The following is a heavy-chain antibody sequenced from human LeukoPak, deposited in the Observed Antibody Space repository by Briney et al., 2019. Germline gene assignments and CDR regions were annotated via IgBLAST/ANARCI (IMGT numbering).Heavy chain of an antibody. J-gene: IGHJ4*02. Sequence: ASVKVSCKASGYTFTGYYMHWVRQAPGQGLEWMGWINPNSGGTNYAQKFQGRVTMTRDTSISTAYMELSRLRSDDTAVYYCAREAAAGKPLFDYWGQGTLVTVSS. CDR2: INPNSGGT. CDR3: AREAAAGKPLFDY. V-gene: IGHV1-2*02. D-gene: IGHD6-13*01. CDR1: GYTFTGYY.